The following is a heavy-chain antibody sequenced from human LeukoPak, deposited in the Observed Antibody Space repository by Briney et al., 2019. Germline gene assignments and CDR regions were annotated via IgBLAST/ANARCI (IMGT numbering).Heavy chain of an antibody. V-gene: IGHV4-59*11. CDR3: ARVHNWNDANWFDH. Sequence: SETLSLTCTVSGGSISSHYWSWIRQPPGKGLEWIGYIYYSGSTNYNPSLKSRVTISVDTSKNQFSLKLSSVTAADTAVYYCARVHNWNDANWFDHWGQGTLVTVSS. J-gene: IGHJ5*02. CDR2: IYYSGST. CDR1: GGSISSHY. D-gene: IGHD1-20*01.